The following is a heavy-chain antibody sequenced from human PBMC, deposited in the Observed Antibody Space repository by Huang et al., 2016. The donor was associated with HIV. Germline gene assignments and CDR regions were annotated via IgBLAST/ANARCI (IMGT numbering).Heavy chain of an antibody. D-gene: IGHD1-26*01. CDR3: TRVVYSGGYYGFFDY. V-gene: IGHV3-49*03. J-gene: IGHJ4*02. CDR1: GFTFGGYA. CDR2: MRSKAHGGTT. Sequence: EVQLVESGGGLVQPGRSLRLSCTASGFTFGGYAMRWFRQAPGKGLDWVGFMRSKAHGGTTEYAASVKDSFTISRDDSKSVAYLQMNSLKTEDTAMYYCTRVVYSGGYYGFFDYWGPGSLVTVSS.